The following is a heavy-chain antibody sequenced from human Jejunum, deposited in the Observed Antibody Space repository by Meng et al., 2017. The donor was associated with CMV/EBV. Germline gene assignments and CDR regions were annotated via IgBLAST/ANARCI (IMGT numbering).Heavy chain of an antibody. J-gene: IGHJ4*02. D-gene: IGHD6-19*01. CDR3: AKSQSLYSSGWYDY. CDR1: GFTFRTYA. CDR2: IGGSYGSI. V-gene: IGHV3-23*01. Sequence: GFTFRTYAMTSVRQAPGKWLEWVSTIGGSYGSIYYADSVKGRFTISRDNSKNTLYLQMNSLRADDTAVYYCAKSQSLYSSGWYDYWGQGALVTVSS.